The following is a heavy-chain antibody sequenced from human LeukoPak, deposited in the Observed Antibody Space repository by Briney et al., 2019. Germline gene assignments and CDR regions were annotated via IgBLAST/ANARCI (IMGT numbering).Heavy chain of an antibody. J-gene: IGHJ4*02. CDR2: ISWNSGSI. CDR3: AKEGRVVVPAAMDY. CDR1: GFTFDDYA. D-gene: IGHD2-2*01. V-gene: IGHV3-9*01. Sequence: GRSLRLSCSASGFTFDDYAMHWVRQAPGKGLEWVSGISWNSGSIGYADSVKGRFTISRDNSKNTLYLQMNSLRAEDTAVYYCAKEGRVVVPAAMDYWGQGTLVTVSS.